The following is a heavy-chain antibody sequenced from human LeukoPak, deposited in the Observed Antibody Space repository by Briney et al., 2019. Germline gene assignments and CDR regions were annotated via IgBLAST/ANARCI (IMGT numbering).Heavy chain of an antibody. Sequence: PGGSLRLSCAASGFSVSSNYMNWVRQAPGKGLEWVSVIYSDGSTYYADSVKGRFTISRDNPKNTLYLQMNSLRAEDTAVYYCARGRGTSHYYYDIDVWGQGTTVTVSS. J-gene: IGHJ6*02. CDR2: IYSDGST. CDR1: GFSVSSNY. CDR3: ARGRGTSHYYYDIDV. D-gene: IGHD5-24*01. V-gene: IGHV3-66*01.